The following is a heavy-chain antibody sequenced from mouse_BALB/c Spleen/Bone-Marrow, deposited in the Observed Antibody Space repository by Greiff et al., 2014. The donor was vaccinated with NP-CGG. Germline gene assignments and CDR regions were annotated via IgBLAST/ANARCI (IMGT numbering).Heavy chain of an antibody. CDR3: TRYGNSHYYAMDY. Sequence: VQLQQSGAELVRPGASVKLSCRASGYTFTSYWINWVKQRPGQGLEWIGNIHPSDSYTNYNQRFKDEATLTVDKSSSTAYMQLSSPTSEDSAVYYCTRYGNSHYYAMDYWGQGTSVTVSS. V-gene: IGHV1-69*02. J-gene: IGHJ4*01. CDR2: IHPSDSYT. CDR1: GYTFTSYW. D-gene: IGHD1-1*01.